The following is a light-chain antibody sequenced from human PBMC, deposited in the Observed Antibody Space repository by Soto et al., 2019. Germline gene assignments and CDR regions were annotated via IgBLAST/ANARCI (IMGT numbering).Light chain of an antibody. CDR2: EVS. CDR3: SSYTSSNPYV. V-gene: IGLV2-14*01. Sequence: QSALTQPASVSGSPGQSITISCTGTSSDVGGYNYVSWYQHHPGKAPKLMIYEVSNRPSGVSNRFSGSKSGNTASLIISGLQAEDEADYYCSSYTSSNPYVFGTGTKLTVL. CDR1: SSDVGGYNY. J-gene: IGLJ1*01.